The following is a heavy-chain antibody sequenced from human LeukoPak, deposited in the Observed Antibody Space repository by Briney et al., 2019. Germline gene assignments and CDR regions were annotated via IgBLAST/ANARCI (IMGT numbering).Heavy chain of an antibody. V-gene: IGHV4-34*01. CDR1: GGSFSGYY. D-gene: IGHD3-10*01. CDR2: IDHSGST. Sequence: SETLSLTCAVYGGSFSGYYWSWIRQPPGKGLEWIGEIDHSGSTNYNPSLKSRVTISVDTSKNQFSLKLSSVTAADTAVYYCARSTPYYYGSGFHLDRWGQGTLVTVSS. J-gene: IGHJ4*02. CDR3: ARSTPYYYGSGFHLDR.